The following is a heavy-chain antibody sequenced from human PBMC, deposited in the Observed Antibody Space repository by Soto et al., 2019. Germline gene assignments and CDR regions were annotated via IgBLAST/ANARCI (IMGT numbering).Heavy chain of an antibody. CDR1: GYTLTELS. CDR3: ATALGYCTNGVCYKPWRNYYYMDV. V-gene: IGHV1-24*01. CDR2: FDPEDVET. D-gene: IGHD2-8*01. J-gene: IGHJ6*03. Sequence: ASGKVSCKVSGYTLTELSMHWVRQAPGKGLEWMGGFDPEDVETIYAQKFQGRVTMTEDTSTDTAYMELSSLRSEDTAVDYCATALGYCTNGVCYKPWRNYYYMDVWGKGTTVSVS.